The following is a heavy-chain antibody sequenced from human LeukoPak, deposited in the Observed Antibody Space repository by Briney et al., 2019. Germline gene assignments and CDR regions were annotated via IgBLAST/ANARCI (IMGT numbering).Heavy chain of an antibody. CDR1: GGSFSGYY. Sequence: SETLSLTCAVYGGSFSGYYWSWIRQPPGKGLEWIGEINHSGSTNYNPSLKSRVTISVDTSKNQFSLKLSSVTAADTAVYYCARILGIDGGAWGQGILVTVSS. J-gene: IGHJ4*02. CDR3: ARILGIDGGA. CDR2: INHSGST. V-gene: IGHV4-34*01. D-gene: IGHD1-26*01.